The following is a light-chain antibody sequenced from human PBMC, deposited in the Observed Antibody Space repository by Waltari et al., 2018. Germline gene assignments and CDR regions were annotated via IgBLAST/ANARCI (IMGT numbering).Light chain of an antibody. CDR3: QAWDSSTVAV. CDR1: KLGDKY. Sequence: SYELTQPPSVSVSPGQTASITCSGDKLGDKYACWYQQKPGQSPVLVIYQDSKRPSGSPERFSGSNAGNAATLTISGTQAMDEADYYCQAWDSSTVAVFGTGTKVTVL. CDR2: QDS. J-gene: IGLJ1*01. V-gene: IGLV3-1*01.